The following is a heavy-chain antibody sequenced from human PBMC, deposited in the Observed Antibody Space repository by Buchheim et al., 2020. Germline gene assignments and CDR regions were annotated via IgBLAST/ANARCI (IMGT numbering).Heavy chain of an antibody. J-gene: IGHJ4*02. CDR1: GFTFRSHW. CDR2: IKQDGSEK. D-gene: IGHD3-22*01. CDR3: ARSDSSGYSVYFDY. V-gene: IGHV3-7*03. Sequence: EVQLVESGGGLVQPGGSLRLSCAASGFTFRSHWMSWVRQAPGKGLEWVANIKQDGSEKYNVDYVKGRYTIPRDNAKNSLYLQMNSLRAEDTAVYYCARSDSSGYSVYFDYWGQGTL.